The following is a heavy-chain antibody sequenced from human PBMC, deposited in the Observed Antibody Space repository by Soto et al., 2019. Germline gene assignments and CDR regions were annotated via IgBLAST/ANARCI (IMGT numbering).Heavy chain of an antibody. D-gene: IGHD3-3*01. CDR1: GFTFSSYA. Sequence: EVYLLESGGDLVQPGGSLRLSCAASGFTFSSYAMSWVRQAPGKGLEWVSGIGASGTSTYYADSVKGRFTISRDNSKNSLYLQMNSLRDEDTAVYYCARDNGGVGYWYFDLWGRGTLVTVSS. CDR2: IGASGTST. CDR3: ARDNGGVGYWYFDL. V-gene: IGHV3-23*01. J-gene: IGHJ2*01.